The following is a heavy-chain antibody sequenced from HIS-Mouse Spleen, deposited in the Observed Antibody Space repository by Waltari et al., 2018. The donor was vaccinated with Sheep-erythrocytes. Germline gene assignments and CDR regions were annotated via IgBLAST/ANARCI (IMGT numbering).Heavy chain of an antibody. CDR1: GYTFTGYY. D-gene: IGHD5-18*01. V-gene: IGHV1-2*02. CDR3: ARVLGHVDTAMVDY. CDR2: INPNSGGT. J-gene: IGHJ4*02. Sequence: QVQLVQSGAEVKKPGASVKVSCKASGYTFTGYYMHWVRQAPGQGLEWMGWINPNSGGTNDAQKFQGRVTMTRDTSISTAYMELSRLRSDDTAVYYCARVLGHVDTAMVDYWGQGTLVTVSS.